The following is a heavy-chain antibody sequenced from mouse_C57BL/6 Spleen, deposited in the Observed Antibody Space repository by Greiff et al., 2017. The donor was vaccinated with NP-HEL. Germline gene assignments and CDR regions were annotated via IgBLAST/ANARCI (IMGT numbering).Heavy chain of an antibody. Sequence: EVNVVESGGDLVKPGGSLKLSCAASGFTFSSYGMSWVRQTPDKRLEWVATISSGGSYTYYPDSVKGRFTISRDNAKNTLYLQMSSLKSEDTAMYYCARHLDYWGQGTTLTVSS. J-gene: IGHJ2*01. CDR2: ISSGGSYT. V-gene: IGHV5-6*01. CDR1: GFTFSSYG. CDR3: ARHLDY.